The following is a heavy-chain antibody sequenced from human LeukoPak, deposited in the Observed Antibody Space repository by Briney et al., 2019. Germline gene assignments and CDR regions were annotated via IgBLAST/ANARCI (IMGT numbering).Heavy chain of an antibody. J-gene: IGHJ5*02. Sequence: ASVKVSCKASGYTFTSYDINWVRQATGQGLEWMGWMNPNSGNSGYAQKFQGRVTMTRNTSISTAYMELSSLRSEDTAVYYCARVPQYSSSWYLDPWGQGTLVTVSS. CDR2: MNPNSGNS. V-gene: IGHV1-8*01. D-gene: IGHD6-13*01. CDR3: ARVPQYSSSWYLDP. CDR1: GYTFTSYD.